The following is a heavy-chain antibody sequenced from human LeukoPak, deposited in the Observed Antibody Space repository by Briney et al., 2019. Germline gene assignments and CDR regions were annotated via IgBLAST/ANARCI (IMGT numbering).Heavy chain of an antibody. D-gene: IGHD2-15*01. CDR3: ARGGGSNYPFDY. CDR2: IYYSGST. J-gene: IGHJ4*02. CDR1: GGSISSYY. Sequence: SETLSLTCTVSGGSISSYYWSWIRQPPGKGLEWIGYIYYSGSTNYSPSLQGRDTISVDPSNNQFSLKLSSVTAADTAVYYCARGGGSNYPFDYWGQGTLVTVSS. V-gene: IGHV4-59*01.